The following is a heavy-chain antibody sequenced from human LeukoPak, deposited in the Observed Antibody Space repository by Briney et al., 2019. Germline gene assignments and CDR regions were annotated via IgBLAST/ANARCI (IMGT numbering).Heavy chain of an antibody. CDR3: ARDPRYSYGPYYFDY. J-gene: IGHJ4*02. CDR1: GYSVSSGYY. D-gene: IGHD5-18*01. V-gene: IGHV4-38-2*02. Sequence: PSETLSLTCSASGYSVSSGYYWGWIRQPPGKGLEWIGSIYHSGSTYYNPSLKSRVTVSVDTSKNQFSLKLSSVTAADTAVYYCARDPRYSYGPYYFDYWGQGTLVTVSS. CDR2: IYHSGST.